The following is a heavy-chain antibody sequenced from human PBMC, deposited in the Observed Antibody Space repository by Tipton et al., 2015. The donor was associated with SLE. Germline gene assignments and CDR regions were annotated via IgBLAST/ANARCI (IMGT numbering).Heavy chain of an antibody. CDR1: GFSFSRYA. CDR3: VRGLHLYGSGKTDAFDI. V-gene: IGHV3-30*19. J-gene: IGHJ3*02. CDR2: ISYDGTNE. D-gene: IGHD3-10*01. Sequence: SLRLSCEASGFSFSRYAMHWVRQAPGKGLEWVGVISYDGTNEYHADSVKGRFTISRDNSKNTLDLQMNSLRPDDTAVYYCVRGLHLYGSGKTDAFDIWGQGTMVTVS.